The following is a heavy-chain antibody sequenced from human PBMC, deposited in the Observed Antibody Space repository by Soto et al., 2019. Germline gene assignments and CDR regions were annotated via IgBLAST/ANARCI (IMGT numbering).Heavy chain of an antibody. CDR2: ISGSGGIT. J-gene: IGHJ4*02. CDR3: AQSKVGAISNYFDY. V-gene: IGHV3-23*01. Sequence: PGGSLRLSCAASGFTFSSYAMSWVRQAPGKGLEWVSGISGSGGITYYADSVKGRFTISRDNSKNTLYLQLNSLRAEDTAVYYWAQSKVGAISNYFDYWGQGTLVTVSS. D-gene: IGHD1-26*01. CDR1: GFTFSSYA.